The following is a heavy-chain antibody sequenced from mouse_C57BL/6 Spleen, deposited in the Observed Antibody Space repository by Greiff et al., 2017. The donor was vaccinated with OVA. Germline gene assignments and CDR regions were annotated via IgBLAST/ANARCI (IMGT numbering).Heavy chain of an antibody. CDR2: IYPGSGNT. CDR3: ARSGYYYGLDY. CDR1: GYTFTDYY. V-gene: IGHV1-76*01. J-gene: IGHJ2*01. D-gene: IGHD1-1*01. Sequence: QVQLKQSGAELVRPGASVKLSCKASGYTFTDYYINWVKQRPGQGLEWIARIYPGSGNTYYNEKFKGKATLTAEKSSSTAYMQLSSLTSEDSAVYFCARSGYYYGLDYWGQGTTLTVSS.